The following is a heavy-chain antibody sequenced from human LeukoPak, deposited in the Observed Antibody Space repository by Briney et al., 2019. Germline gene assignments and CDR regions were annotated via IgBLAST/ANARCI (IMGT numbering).Heavy chain of an antibody. J-gene: IGHJ5*02. CDR3: AKDLLDSPNGPNGFDP. D-gene: IGHD1-1*01. V-gene: IGHV3-23*01. Sequence: GGSLRLSCAASGFTFSSYAMSWVRQAPGKGLEWVSAISGSGGSTYYADSVKGRFTISRDNSKNTLYLQMNSLRAEDTAVYYCAKDLLDSPNGPNGFDPWGQGTLVTVSS. CDR1: GFTFSSYA. CDR2: ISGSGGST.